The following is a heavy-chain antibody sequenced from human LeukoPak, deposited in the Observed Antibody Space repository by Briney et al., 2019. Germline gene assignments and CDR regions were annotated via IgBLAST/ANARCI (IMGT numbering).Heavy chain of an antibody. Sequence: GESLKISCKGSGFSFTSYWIGWVRQMPGKGLEWMGIIYPGDSDTRYSPSFQGQVTISADKSISTAYLQWSSLKASDTAMYYCARLGGYCSGGSCYASNWFDPWGQGTLATVSS. D-gene: IGHD2-15*01. J-gene: IGHJ5*02. V-gene: IGHV5-51*01. CDR1: GFSFTSYW. CDR2: IYPGDSDT. CDR3: ARLGGYCSGGSCYASNWFDP.